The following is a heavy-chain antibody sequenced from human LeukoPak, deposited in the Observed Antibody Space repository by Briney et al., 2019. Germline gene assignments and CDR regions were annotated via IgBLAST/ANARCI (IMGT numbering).Heavy chain of an antibody. D-gene: IGHD6-19*01. J-gene: IGHJ4*02. V-gene: IGHV4-61*02. Sequence: SQTLSLTCTVSGGSISSGSYYWGWIRQPTGKGLEWIGRIYTSGSTNYNPSLKSRVTISVDTSKNQFSLKLSSVTAADTAVYYCARDSRSSGWYVQNYWGQGTLVTVSS. CDR2: IYTSGST. CDR3: ARDSRSSGWYVQNY. CDR1: GGSISSGSYY.